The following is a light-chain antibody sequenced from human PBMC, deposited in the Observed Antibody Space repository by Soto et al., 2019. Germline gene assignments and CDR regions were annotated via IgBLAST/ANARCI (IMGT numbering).Light chain of an antibody. CDR1: RSNIWAGHD. CDR3: QSYDSSLSGSEV. CDR2: GNG. Sequence: VLTQPPSVSWAPGQRVTISCTGSRSNIWAGHDVHWYQQLPGTAPKLLIYGNGNRPSGVPDRFSGSKSGTPASLAIAGLQADDEADYYCQSYDSSLSGSEVFGTGTKVTVL. J-gene: IGLJ1*01. V-gene: IGLV1-40*01.